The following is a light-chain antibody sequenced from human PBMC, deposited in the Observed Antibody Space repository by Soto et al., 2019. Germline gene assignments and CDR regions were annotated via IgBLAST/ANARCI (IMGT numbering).Light chain of an antibody. CDR3: SSYAGSNSVL. J-gene: IGLJ2*01. CDR1: SSDVGGYQY. Sequence: HSVLTQPPSASGSPGQSVAISCTGTSSDVGGYQYVSWYQQHPDKAPKLMIYDVSKRPSGVPDRFSGSKSGNTASLTVSGLQAEDEAHYYCSSYAGSNSVLFGGGTKLTVL. CDR2: DVS. V-gene: IGLV2-8*01.